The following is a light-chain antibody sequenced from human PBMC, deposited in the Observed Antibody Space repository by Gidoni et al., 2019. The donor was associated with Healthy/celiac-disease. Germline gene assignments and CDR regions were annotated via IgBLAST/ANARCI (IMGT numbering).Light chain of an antibody. CDR2: WAS. V-gene: IGKV4-1*01. J-gene: IGKJ1*01. CDR1: QSVLYSSNNKTY. Sequence: DIVMTQSPDSPAVSLGERATINCKFSQSVLYSSNNKTYLAWYQQKPGQPPKLLIYWASTRESGVPDRFSGSGSGTDFTLTSSSLQAEDVAVYYCQQYYSTPPAFGQGTKVEIK. CDR3: QQYYSTPPA.